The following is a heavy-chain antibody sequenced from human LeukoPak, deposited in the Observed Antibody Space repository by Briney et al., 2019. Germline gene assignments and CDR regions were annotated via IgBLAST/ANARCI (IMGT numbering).Heavy chain of an antibody. Sequence: PSETLSLTCAVYGGSFSGYYWSWIRQPPGKGLEWIGEINHSGSTIYNPSLKSRVTISVDTSKNQFSLKLSSVTAADTAVYYCARGAAAGTLTWFDPWGQGTLVTVSS. J-gene: IGHJ5*02. CDR1: GGSFSGYY. CDR3: ARGAAAGTLTWFDP. CDR2: INHSGST. D-gene: IGHD6-13*01. V-gene: IGHV4-34*01.